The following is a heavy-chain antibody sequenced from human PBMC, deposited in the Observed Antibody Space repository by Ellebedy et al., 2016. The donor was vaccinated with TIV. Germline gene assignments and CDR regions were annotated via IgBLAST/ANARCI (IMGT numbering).Heavy chain of an antibody. J-gene: IGHJ5*02. Sequence: AASVKVSCKASGYTFTTYGINWVRQATGQGLEYLGWMKPGSGNTCYAQKFEGRVTMTRNTSTSTAYMELSSLRSDDTAVYYCVVGLFHPWGQGTLVSVSS. CDR2: MKPGSGNT. CDR1: GYTFTTYG. D-gene: IGHD3/OR15-3a*01. V-gene: IGHV1-8*02. CDR3: VVGLFHP.